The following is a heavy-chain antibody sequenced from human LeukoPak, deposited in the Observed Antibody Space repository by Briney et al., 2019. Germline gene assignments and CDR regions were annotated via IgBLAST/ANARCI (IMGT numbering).Heavy chain of an antibody. Sequence: QPGGSLRLSCAASGFTFDDYAMHWVRQAPGKGLQWVSGISWSGDRLDYADSVKGRFTISRDNAKNSLYLQMNSLRAEDTAVYYCARDLRGPTWIQLYDPFGYWGQGTLVTVSS. V-gene: IGHV3-9*01. CDR1: GFTFDDYA. D-gene: IGHD5-18*01. J-gene: IGHJ4*02. CDR2: ISWSGDRL. CDR3: ARDLRGPTWIQLYDPFGY.